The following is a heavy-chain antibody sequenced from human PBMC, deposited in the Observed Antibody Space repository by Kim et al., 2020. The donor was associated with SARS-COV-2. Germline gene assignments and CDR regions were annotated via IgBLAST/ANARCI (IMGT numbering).Heavy chain of an antibody. CDR1: GFTFSSYS. CDR2: ISSSSSTI. D-gene: IGHD3-22*01. CDR3: ARDHPRRLVVTNLDYYYGMDV. Sequence: GGSLRLSCAASGFTFSSYSMNWVRQAPGKGLEWVSYISSSSSTIYYADSVKGRFTISRDNAKNSLYLQMNILRDEDTAVYYCARDHPRRLVVTNLDYYYGMDVWGQGTTVTVSS. J-gene: IGHJ6*02. V-gene: IGHV3-48*02.